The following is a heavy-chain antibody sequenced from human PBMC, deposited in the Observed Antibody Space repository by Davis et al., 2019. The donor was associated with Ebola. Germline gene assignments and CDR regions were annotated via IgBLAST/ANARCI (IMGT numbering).Heavy chain of an antibody. V-gene: IGHV3-53*01. CDR2: IYNGGST. D-gene: IGHD4-17*01. J-gene: IGHJ5*02. CDR3: ARDLNGDYS. Sequence: LSLTCAASGFTVSSNYMSWVRQAPGKGLEWVSVIYNGGSTYYADSVKGRFTISRDNSKNTLYLQMNSLRAEDTAVYYCARDLNGDYSWGQGTLVTVSS. CDR1: GFTVSSNY.